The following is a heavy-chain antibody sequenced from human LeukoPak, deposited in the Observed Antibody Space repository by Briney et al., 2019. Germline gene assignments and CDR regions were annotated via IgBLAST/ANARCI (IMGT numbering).Heavy chain of an antibody. J-gene: IGHJ4*02. CDR3: TRGAGWLIDY. CDR1: DDSISDYY. CDR2: FYNSGRS. V-gene: IGHV4-59*01. Sequence: SETLSLTCTVSDDSISDYYRGWIRQPPWKGLEWIGYFYNSGRSTYNPSLKSRVTISADTSKNHFSLKLNSVTTADTAVYYCTRGAGWLIDYWGQEILVTVSS. D-gene: IGHD3-16*01.